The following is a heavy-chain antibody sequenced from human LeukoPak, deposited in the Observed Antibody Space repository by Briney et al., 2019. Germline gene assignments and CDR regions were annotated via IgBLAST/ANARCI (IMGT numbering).Heavy chain of an antibody. CDR3: ARALQNDAFDI. CDR2: ISSSSSYI. CDR1: GLTFSSYS. Sequence: TAGGSLSLSCAASGLTFSSYSMNWVRQAPGKGLEWVSSISSSSSYIYYADSVKGRFTISRDNAKNSLYLQMSSLRAEDTAVYYCARALQNDAFDIWGQGTMVTVSS. J-gene: IGHJ3*02. D-gene: IGHD3-10*01. V-gene: IGHV3-21*01.